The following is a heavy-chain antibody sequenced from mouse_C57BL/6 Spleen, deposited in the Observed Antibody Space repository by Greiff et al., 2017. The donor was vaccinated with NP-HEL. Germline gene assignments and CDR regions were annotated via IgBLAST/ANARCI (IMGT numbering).Heavy chain of an antibody. CDR3: ARFITTVVATGYFDV. Sequence: EVMLVESGGGLVKPGGSLKLSCAASGFTFSSYAMSWVRQTPEKRLEWVATISDGGSYTYYPDNVKGRFTISRDNAKNNLYLQMSHLKSEDTAMYYCARFITTVVATGYFDVWGTGTTVTVSS. J-gene: IGHJ1*03. D-gene: IGHD1-1*01. V-gene: IGHV5-4*03. CDR1: GFTFSSYA. CDR2: ISDGGSYT.